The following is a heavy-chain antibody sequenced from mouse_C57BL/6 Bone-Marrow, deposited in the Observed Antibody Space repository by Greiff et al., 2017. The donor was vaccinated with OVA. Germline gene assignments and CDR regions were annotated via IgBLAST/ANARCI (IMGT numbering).Heavy chain of an antibody. D-gene: IGHD1-1*01. CDR3: ASPFYYGSSLYAMDY. V-gene: IGHV1-59*01. Sequence: VQLKQPGAELVRPGTSVKLSCKASGYTFTSYWMHWVKQRPGQGLEWIGVIDPSDSYTNYNQKFKGKATWTVDTSSSTAYMQLSSLTSEDSAVYYCASPFYYGSSLYAMDYWGQGTSVTVSS. CDR2: IDPSDSYT. J-gene: IGHJ4*01. CDR1: GYTFTSYW.